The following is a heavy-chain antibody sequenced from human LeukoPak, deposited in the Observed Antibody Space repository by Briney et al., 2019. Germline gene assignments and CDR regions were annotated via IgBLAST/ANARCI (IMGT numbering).Heavy chain of an antibody. J-gene: IGHJ5*02. CDR3: ARGPRGFDP. CDR2: IYSGGST. V-gene: IGHV3-53*01. Sequence: GGSLRLSCAASGFAVSSNDMSWVRKAQAKGLEWISVIYSGGSTYNADSVKGRFTVSRDTSKNTLYLQMNSLRADDTAVYYCARGPRGFDPWGQGTLVTVSS. CDR1: GFAVSSND.